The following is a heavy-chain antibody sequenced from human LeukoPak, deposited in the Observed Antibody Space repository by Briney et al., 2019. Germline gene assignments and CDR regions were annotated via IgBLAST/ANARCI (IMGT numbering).Heavy chain of an antibody. CDR2: INPNSGVA. CDR1: GYTFTGYY. V-gene: IGHV1-2*02. Sequence: ASVKVSCKASGYTFTGYYMHWVRQAPGQGLEWMGWINPNSGVADYPQKFQGRVSMTRDTSITTTYMELSRLRSDDTAVYYCARDGGYGMARGDIWGQGTMVTVSS. J-gene: IGHJ3*02. D-gene: IGHD3-10*01. CDR3: ARDGGYGMARGDI.